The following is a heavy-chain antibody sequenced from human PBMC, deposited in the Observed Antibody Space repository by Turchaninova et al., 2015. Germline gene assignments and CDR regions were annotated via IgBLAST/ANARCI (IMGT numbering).Heavy chain of an antibody. Sequence: QVQLQQSGQGLVKPSQTLSPTCSIPGASAPSKRAAWNLIRQAPARGLEWLGRTYYRSKWYNHYALSVKSRITINPDTSKNQFSLQLNSVTPEDTAVYYCAREKAAAGINDDAFDIWGQGTMVTISS. V-gene: IGHV6-1*01. D-gene: IGHD6-13*01. CDR2: TYYRSKWYN. CDR1: GASAPSKRAA. CDR3: AREKAAAGINDDAFDI. J-gene: IGHJ3*02.